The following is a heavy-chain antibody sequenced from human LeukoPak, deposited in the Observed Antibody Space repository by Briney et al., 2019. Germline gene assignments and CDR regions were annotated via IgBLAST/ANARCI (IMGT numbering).Heavy chain of an antibody. V-gene: IGHV4-59*12. CDR1: CGSISSYY. J-gene: IGHJ6*03. Sequence: SETLSLTSTVSCGSISSYYWIWIRQPPPKGLEWSGYSYYSGSNNYNPSLKSRLTISVDTSKNQSSLKLSSVTAADKAVYYCARGTRIADRPTETYYYYYMDVWGKGTTVTVSS. CDR3: ARGTRIADRPTETYYYYYMDV. D-gene: IGHD6-6*01. CDR2: SYYSGSN.